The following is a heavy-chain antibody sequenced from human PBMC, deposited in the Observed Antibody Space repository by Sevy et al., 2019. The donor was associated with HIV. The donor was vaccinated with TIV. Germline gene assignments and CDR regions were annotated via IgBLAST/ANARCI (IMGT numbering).Heavy chain of an antibody. D-gene: IGHD2-15*01. CDR3: ARVAGSGGEYFQH. CDR2: IYYSGST. J-gene: IGHJ1*01. CDR1: GGSISSGDYY. V-gene: IGHV4-30-4*01. Sequence: SETLSLTCTVSGGSISSGDYYWSWIRQPPGKGLEWIGYIYYSGSTYYNPSLKSRVTISVDTSKNQFSLKLSSVTAADTAVYYCARVAGSGGEYFQHWGQCTLVTVSS.